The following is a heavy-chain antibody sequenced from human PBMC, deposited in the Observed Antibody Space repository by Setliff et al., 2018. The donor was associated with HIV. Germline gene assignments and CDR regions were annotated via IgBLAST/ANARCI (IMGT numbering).Heavy chain of an antibody. Sequence: GESLKISCKASGYRFTSYWIAWVRQMPGKGLEWMGIIYPGGSDTRYSPSFQGQVTISVDKSLDSAYLQWNSLRAEDTAMYYCAKDGGDYNLDYYYYMDVWGKGTTVTVSS. D-gene: IGHD2-21*01. CDR2: IYPGGSDT. J-gene: IGHJ6*03. CDR1: GYRFTSYW. CDR3: AKDGGDYNLDYYYYMDV. V-gene: IGHV5-51*01.